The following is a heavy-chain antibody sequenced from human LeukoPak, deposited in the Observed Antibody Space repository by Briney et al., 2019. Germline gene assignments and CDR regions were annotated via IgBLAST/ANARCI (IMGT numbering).Heavy chain of an antibody. CDR3: ASNRYNDHGY. Sequence: GGSLRLSCAASGFTFSNFGMHWVRQAPGKGLEYVAGIWYDGSNKDYADSVKGRFTISRDNSKNTLDLQMNSLRTEDTAVYYCASNRYNDHGYWGQGTLVTVSS. D-gene: IGHD1-1*01. J-gene: IGHJ4*02. CDR1: GFTFSNFG. V-gene: IGHV3-33*01. CDR2: IWYDGSNK.